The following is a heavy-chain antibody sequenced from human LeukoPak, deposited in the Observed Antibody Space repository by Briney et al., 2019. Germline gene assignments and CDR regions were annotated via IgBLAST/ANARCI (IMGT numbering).Heavy chain of an antibody. Sequence: GGSLRLSCAASGFTFSNYGMHWVRQAPGKGLEWVAFIRYDGSNKYYADSVKGRFTISRDNSKNTLYLQMNSLRAEDTAVYYCAKDKSIVGATKGWYFDYWGQGTLVTVSS. CDR2: IRYDGSNK. CDR3: AKDKSIVGATKGWYFDY. D-gene: IGHD1-26*01. V-gene: IGHV3-30*02. CDR1: GFTFSNYG. J-gene: IGHJ4*02.